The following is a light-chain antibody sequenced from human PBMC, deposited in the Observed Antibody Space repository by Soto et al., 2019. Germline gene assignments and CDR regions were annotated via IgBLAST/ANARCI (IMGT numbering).Light chain of an antibody. V-gene: IGKV1-39*01. J-gene: IGKJ1*01. CDR2: LAS. CDR3: QQSYSTPRT. Sequence: IQLTQSPSSLSASVGDRVTITCRASQGISSYLAWYQQKPGKAPKLLIYLASTLQSGVPSSFIGSGSGTEFTLTISSLQPEDFATYYCQQSYSTPRTCGQGTK. CDR1: QGISSY.